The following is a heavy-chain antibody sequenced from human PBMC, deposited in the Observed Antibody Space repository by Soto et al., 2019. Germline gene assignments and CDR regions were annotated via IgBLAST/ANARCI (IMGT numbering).Heavy chain of an antibody. CDR3: ARDSSRVRGVPKYNWFDP. Sequence: SETLSLTCTVSGGSISSYYWSWIRQPPGKGLEWIGYIYYSGSTYYNPSLKSRVTISVDTSKNQFSLKLSSVTAADTAVYYCARDSSRVRGVPKYNWFDPWGQGTLVTVSS. V-gene: IGHV4-59*12. D-gene: IGHD3-10*01. CDR1: GGSISSYY. CDR2: IYYSGST. J-gene: IGHJ5*02.